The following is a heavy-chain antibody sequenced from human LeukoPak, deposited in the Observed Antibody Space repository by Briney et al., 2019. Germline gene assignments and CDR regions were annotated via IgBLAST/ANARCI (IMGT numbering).Heavy chain of an antibody. J-gene: IGHJ4*02. Sequence: SETRSLTCAVYGGSFSGYYWSWIRQPPGKGLEWIGEVNHSGSTNYSPSLKSRVTISVDTSKNQFSLKLSSVTAADTAVYYCASHVLYYDSSGYYYWGQGTLVTVSS. D-gene: IGHD3-22*01. CDR1: GGSFSGYY. CDR3: ASHVLYYDSSGYYY. CDR2: VNHSGST. V-gene: IGHV4-34*01.